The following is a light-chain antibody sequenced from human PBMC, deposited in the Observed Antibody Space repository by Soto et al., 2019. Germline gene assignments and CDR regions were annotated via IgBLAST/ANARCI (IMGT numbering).Light chain of an antibody. J-gene: IGKJ5*01. CDR2: VAS. CDR1: QSISRY. V-gene: IGKV1-39*01. CDR3: QQSYGTPIT. Sequence: DIQMTKSPSSLSHSVEDRVTITCRASQSISRYLNWYQQKPGKAPNLLIYVASSLQSEVPSRFSGSGSGTDVTGIISSLHPEDFVTYYCQQSYGTPITFGQGTRLEIK.